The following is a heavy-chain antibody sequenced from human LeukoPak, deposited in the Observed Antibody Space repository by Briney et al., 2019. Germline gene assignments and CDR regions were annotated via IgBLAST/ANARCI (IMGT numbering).Heavy chain of an antibody. Sequence: GGSLSLSCAASGFTFSSYWMHCPRQLPGKGGVGVSRINSDGSITTYAHSVKGRFTISRDDAKNTLYLQMKSLRAEDTAVYYCVRGLGDYWGQGTLVTVSS. CDR2: INSDGSIT. J-gene: IGHJ4*02. CDR1: GFTFSSYW. CDR3: VRGLGDY. V-gene: IGHV3-74*01.